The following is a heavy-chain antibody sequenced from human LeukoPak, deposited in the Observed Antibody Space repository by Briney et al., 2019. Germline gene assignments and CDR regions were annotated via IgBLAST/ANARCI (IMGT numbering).Heavy chain of an antibody. J-gene: IGHJ3*02. Sequence: SQTLSLTCDISGDSFTSNRAAWTWIRQSPSRGLEWLGRTYYRSKWYYDYAVSVKSRISINADTSKNQVSLQLNSVTPEDTAVYYCARTRVGATDAFDIWGQGTMVTVSS. CDR3: ARTRVGATDAFDI. D-gene: IGHD1-26*01. CDR2: TYYRSKWYY. CDR1: GDSFTSNRAA. V-gene: IGHV6-1*01.